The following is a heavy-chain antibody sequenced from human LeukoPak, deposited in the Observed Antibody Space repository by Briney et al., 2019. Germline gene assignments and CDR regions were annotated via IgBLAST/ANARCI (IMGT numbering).Heavy chain of an antibody. V-gene: IGHV3-48*01. CDR3: ARDRETDAFDI. CDR1: GFTFSSYS. CDR2: ISSSSSTI. J-gene: IGHJ3*02. Sequence: HPGGSLRLSCAASGFTFSSYSMNWVRQAPGKGLEWVSYISSSSSTIYYADSAKGRFTISRDNAKNSLYLQMNSLRAEDTAVYYCARDRETDAFDIWGQGTMVTVSS.